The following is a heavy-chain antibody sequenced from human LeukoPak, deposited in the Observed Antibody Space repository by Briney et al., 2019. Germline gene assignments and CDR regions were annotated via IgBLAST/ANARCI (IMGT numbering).Heavy chain of an antibody. CDR3: ARRLKNSNGWTFDY. V-gene: IGHV5-51*01. Sequence: NRGESLKISCKGFGYSFTIYWIGWVRQMPGKGLEWMGIIYPGDSDTRYSPSFQGQVTISADRSINTAYLQWSSLKASDTAIYYCARRLKNSNGWTFDYWGQGTLVTVSS. CDR2: IYPGDSDT. J-gene: IGHJ4*02. D-gene: IGHD6-19*01. CDR1: GYSFTIYW.